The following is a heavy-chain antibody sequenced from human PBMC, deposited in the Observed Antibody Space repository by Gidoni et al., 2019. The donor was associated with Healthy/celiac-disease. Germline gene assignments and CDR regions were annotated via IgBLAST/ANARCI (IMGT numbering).Heavy chain of an antibody. V-gene: IGHV3-11*06. J-gene: IGHJ4*02. CDR3: ARSGVRGVIPY. Sequence: QVQLVESGGGLVKPGGSLRLSCPASGFTFSDYYMSWIPQAPGKGLGWVSYISSSSSYTNYADSVKGRFTISRDNAKNSLYLQMNSLRAEDTAVYYCARSGVRGVIPYWGQGTLVTVSS. CDR1: GFTFSDYY. D-gene: IGHD3-10*01. CDR2: ISSSSSYT.